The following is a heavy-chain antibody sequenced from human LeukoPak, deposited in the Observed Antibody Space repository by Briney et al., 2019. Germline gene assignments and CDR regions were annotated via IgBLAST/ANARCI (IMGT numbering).Heavy chain of an antibody. V-gene: IGHV4-39*07. CDR3: ARVTMIVGILDY. CDR2: IYYSGST. Sequence: PSETLSLTCTVSGGSISSSSYYWGWIRQPPGKGLEWIGSIYYSGSTYYNPSLKSRVTISVDTSKNQFSLKLSSVTAADTAVYYCARVTMIVGILDYWGQGTLVTVSS. J-gene: IGHJ4*02. CDR1: GGSISSSSYY. D-gene: IGHD3-22*01.